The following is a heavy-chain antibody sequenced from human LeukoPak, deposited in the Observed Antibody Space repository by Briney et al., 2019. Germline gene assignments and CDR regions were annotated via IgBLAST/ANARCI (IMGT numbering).Heavy chain of an antibody. CDR2: IKQDGSDK. V-gene: IGHV3-7*01. CDR3: ATSVGAPGNY. CDR1: GFIFSTYW. D-gene: IGHD3-16*01. J-gene: IGHJ4*02. Sequence: HPGGSLRLSCAASGFIFSTYWMSWVRQAPGKGLEWVANIKQDGSDKNYLDSVKGRFTITRDNAKNSLYLQMNSLGAEDTAAYYCATSVGAPGNYWGQGTLVIVSS.